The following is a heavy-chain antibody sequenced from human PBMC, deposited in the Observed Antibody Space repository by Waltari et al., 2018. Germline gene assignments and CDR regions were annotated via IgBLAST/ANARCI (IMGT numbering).Heavy chain of an antibody. CDR1: GFTFSSYG. J-gene: IGHJ6*02. D-gene: IGHD3-3*01. V-gene: IGHV3-30*18. CDR2: ISYDGSNK. CDR3: AKIFLKGDYYYYGMDV. Sequence: QVQLVESGGGVVQPGRSLRLSCAASGFTFSSYGMHWVRQAPGKGLEWVAVISYDGSNKYYADSVKGRFTISRDNSKNTLYLQMNSLRAEDTAVYYCAKIFLKGDYYYYGMDVWGQGTTVTVSS.